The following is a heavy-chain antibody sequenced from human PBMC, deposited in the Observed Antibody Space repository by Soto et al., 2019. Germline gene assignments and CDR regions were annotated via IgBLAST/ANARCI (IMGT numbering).Heavy chain of an antibody. D-gene: IGHD2-2*01. CDR2: IYNSGNT. J-gene: IGHJ5*01. V-gene: IGHV4-31*03. CDR3: AKGACSSTACYEFDS. Sequence: SETLSLTCTVSGGSISSAGNYWNWIRQHPGKGLEWIGYIYNSGNTYYNPSLKSRVTILIDRSENQFSLKLTSVTAADTAVYYCAKGACSSTACYEFDSWGQGTLVT. CDR1: GGSISSAGNY.